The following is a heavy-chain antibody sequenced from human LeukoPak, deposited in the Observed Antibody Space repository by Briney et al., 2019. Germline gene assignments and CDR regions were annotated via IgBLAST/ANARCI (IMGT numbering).Heavy chain of an antibody. V-gene: IGHV4-61*02. CDR1: GGSISSGSYY. CDR3: ARDLARGWFDP. CDR2: IYTSGST. J-gene: IGHJ5*02. D-gene: IGHD3-16*01. Sequence: PSQTLSLTCTVSGGSISSGSYYWSWIRPPAGKGLEWIGRIYTSGSTNYNPPLKSRVTISVDTSKNQFSLKLSSVTAADTAVYYCARDLARGWFDPWGQGTLVTVSS.